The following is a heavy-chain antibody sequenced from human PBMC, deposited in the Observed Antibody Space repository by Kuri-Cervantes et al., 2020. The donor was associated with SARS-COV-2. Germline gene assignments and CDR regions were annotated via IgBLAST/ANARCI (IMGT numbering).Heavy chain of an antibody. Sequence: GESLKISCAASGFTFSSYWMHWVRQAPGKGLVWVSRINSDGSSTSYADSVEGRFTISRDNAKNTLYLQMNSLRAEDTAVYYCARSSGWYDYWGQGTLVTVSS. V-gene: IGHV3-74*01. CDR3: ARSSGWYDY. CDR2: INSDGSST. CDR1: GFTFSSYW. D-gene: IGHD6-13*01. J-gene: IGHJ4*02.